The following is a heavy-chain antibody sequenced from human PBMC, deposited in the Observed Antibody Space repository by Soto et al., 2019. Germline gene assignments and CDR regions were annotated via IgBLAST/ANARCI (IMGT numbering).Heavy chain of an antibody. CDR2: IIPIFGTA. J-gene: IGHJ3*02. V-gene: IGHV1-69*01. Sequence: QVQLVQSGAEVKKPGSSVKVSCKASGGTFSSYAISWVRQAPGQGLEWMGGIIPIFGTANYAQKFQGRVTITADESTSTAYMELSSLRSEDTDVYYCACRGSGSYYGSDAFDIWGQGTMVTVSS. CDR3: ACRGSGSYYGSDAFDI. CDR1: GGTFSSYA. D-gene: IGHD3-10*01.